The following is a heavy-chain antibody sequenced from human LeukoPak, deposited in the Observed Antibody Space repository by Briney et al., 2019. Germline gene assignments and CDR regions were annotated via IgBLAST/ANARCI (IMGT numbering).Heavy chain of an antibody. D-gene: IGHD3-10*01. J-gene: IGHJ4*02. Sequence: GGSLRLSCAASGFTFSGFSMSWVRQSPTKGLEWVANIKQDGSERYYVDSVKGRFTISRDNAKNSLSLQMNNLRVKDTAVYYCARAGSHWHYVYWGQGTVVTVSS. CDR2: IKQDGSER. V-gene: IGHV3-7*01. CDR3: ARAGSHWHYVY. CDR1: GFTFSGFS.